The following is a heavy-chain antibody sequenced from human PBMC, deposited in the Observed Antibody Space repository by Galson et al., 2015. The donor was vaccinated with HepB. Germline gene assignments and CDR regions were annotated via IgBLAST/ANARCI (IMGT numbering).Heavy chain of an antibody. Sequence: LRLSCAASGFTFSNAWMSWVRQAPGKGLEWVGRIKSKTDGGTTDYAAPVKGRFTISRDDSKNTLYLQMNSLKTEDTAVYYCTTGLWFGELLWSWPLPIDYWGQGTLVTVSS. CDR3: TTGLWFGELLWSWPLPIDY. D-gene: IGHD3-10*01. CDR2: IKSKTDGGTT. CDR1: GFTFSNAW. J-gene: IGHJ4*02. V-gene: IGHV3-15*01.